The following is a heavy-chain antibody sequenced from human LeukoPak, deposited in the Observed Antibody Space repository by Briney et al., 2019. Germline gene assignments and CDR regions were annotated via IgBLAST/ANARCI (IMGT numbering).Heavy chain of an antibody. CDR1: GFPFTNYW. CDR2: IKEDGSVM. CDR3: ARDLWGSYSTGSYLDY. V-gene: IGHV3-7*01. Sequence: PGGSLRLSCAVSGFPFTNYWMSWVRQAPGKGLEWVANIKEDGSVMYYVDSLKGRFTTSRDSAQNSLYLQMNSLRVEDTAVYFCARDLWGSYSTGSYLDYWGQGALVTVSS. J-gene: IGHJ4*02. D-gene: IGHD6-19*01.